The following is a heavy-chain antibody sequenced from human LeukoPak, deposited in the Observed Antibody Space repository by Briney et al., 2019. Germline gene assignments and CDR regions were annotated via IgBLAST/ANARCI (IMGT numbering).Heavy chain of an antibody. CDR3: ARAYCGGDCHQGPDY. V-gene: IGHV1-18*01. CDR1: GYTFNTYG. D-gene: IGHD2-21*02. J-gene: IGHJ4*02. CDR2: ISPYNGNT. Sequence: ASVKVPCKPSGYTFNTYGITWVRQAPGQGLEWMGWISPYNGNTSYAQKFQARVTMTTDTSTSTAYMELRSLRSDDTAVYFCARAYCGGDCHQGPDYWGQGTLVIVSS.